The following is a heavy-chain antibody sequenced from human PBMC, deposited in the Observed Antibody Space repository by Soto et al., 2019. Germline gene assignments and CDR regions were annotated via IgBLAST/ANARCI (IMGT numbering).Heavy chain of an antibody. CDR2: ISSNGGST. Sequence: EVQLVESGGGLVQPGGSLRLSCAASGFTFSSYAMHWVRQAPGKGLEYVSAISSNGGSTYYANSVKGRFTISRDNSKNTLYLQMGSLRAEDMAVYYCARDTVVGHISTVDYWGQGTLVTVSS. J-gene: IGHJ4*02. CDR3: ARDTVVGHISTVDY. CDR1: GFTFSSYA. D-gene: IGHD2-21*01. V-gene: IGHV3-64*01.